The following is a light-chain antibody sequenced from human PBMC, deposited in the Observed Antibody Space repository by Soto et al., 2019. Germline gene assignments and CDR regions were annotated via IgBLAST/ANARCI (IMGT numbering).Light chain of an antibody. J-gene: IGLJ3*02. CDR3: SSYAGSHTYEV. V-gene: IGLV2-11*01. CDR2: DVI. Sequence: QSVLTQPRSVSGSPGQSVTISCTGTSSDVGAYNFVSWYQQNPGKAPKLILYDVIKRPSGVPDRFSGSKSGNTASLTISGLHTEDEADYHCSSYAGSHTYEVFGGGTKLTVL. CDR1: SSDVGAYNF.